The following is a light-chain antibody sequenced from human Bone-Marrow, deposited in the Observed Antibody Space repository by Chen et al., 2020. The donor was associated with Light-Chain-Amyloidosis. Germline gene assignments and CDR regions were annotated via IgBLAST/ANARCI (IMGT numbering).Light chain of an antibody. CDR1: SSDVGSYNL. CDR3: CSYAGSSTSPYV. Sequence: QSALTQPRSVSGSPGQSVTSSCTGTSSDVGSYNLVSWYQQHPGKAPKLMIYEVSKRPSEVSNRFSGSKSGNTASLTISGLQAEDEADYYCCSYAGSSTSPYVFGTGTKVTVL. V-gene: IGLV2-23*02. CDR2: EVS. J-gene: IGLJ1*01.